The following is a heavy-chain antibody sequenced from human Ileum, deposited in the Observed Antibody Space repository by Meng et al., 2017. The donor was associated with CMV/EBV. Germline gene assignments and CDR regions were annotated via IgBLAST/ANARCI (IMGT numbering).Heavy chain of an antibody. D-gene: IGHD6-19*01. CDR2: IRYDGTNK. CDR3: AKEYSSGLYYFDY. CDR1: GFTFSGYG. V-gene: IGHV3-30*02. Sequence: QGLLVGWGGGVGEPGGSLRRSCAASGFTFSGYGMHWVRQAPDKGLEWMAFIRYDGTNKDYADSVKGRFTISRDNSKNTLYLQMNSLRAEDTAVYYCAKEYSSGLYYFDYWGQGTLVTVSS. J-gene: IGHJ4*02.